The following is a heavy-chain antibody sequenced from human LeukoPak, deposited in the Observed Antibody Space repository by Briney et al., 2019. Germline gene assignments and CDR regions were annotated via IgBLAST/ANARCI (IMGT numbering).Heavy chain of an antibody. CDR3: VRDYYDSSGYYGRGGYYYMDV. Sequence: SETLSLTCTVSGGSIGSYYWSWIRQPAGKGLDWIGRIYTSGSTNYNPSLKSRVTISVDKSQNQFSLKLSSVTAADTAVYYCVRDYYDSSGYYGRGGYYYMDVWGKGTTVTVSS. CDR2: IYTSGST. V-gene: IGHV4-4*07. D-gene: IGHD3-22*01. J-gene: IGHJ6*03. CDR1: GGSIGSYY.